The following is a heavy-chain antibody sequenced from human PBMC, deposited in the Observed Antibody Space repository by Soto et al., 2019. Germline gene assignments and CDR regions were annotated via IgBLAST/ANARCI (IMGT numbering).Heavy chain of an antibody. CDR1: GFTFSSYS. CDR2: ISSSSSYI. J-gene: IGHJ6*02. V-gene: IGHV3-21*01. CDR3: AREGWIQLGYGMDV. D-gene: IGHD5-18*01. Sequence: GGSLRLSCAASGFTFSSYSMNWVRQAPGKGLEWVSSISSSSSYIYYADSVKGRFTISRDNAKNSLYLQMNGLRAEDTAVYYCAREGWIQLGYGMDVWGQGTTVTVSS.